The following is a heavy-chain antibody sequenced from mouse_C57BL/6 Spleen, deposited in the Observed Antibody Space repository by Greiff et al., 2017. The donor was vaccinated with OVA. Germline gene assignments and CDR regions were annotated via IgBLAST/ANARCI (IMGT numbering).Heavy chain of an antibody. Sequence: VQLQQSGPELVKPGDSVKISCKASGYSFTGYFMNWVMQSHGKSLEWIGRINPYNGDTFYNQKFKGKATLTVDKSSSTAHMELLSLTSEDSAVYYCARRNYGSSYEYFDYWGQGTTLTVSS. CDR1: GYSFTGYF. J-gene: IGHJ2*01. V-gene: IGHV1-20*01. D-gene: IGHD1-1*01. CDR2: INPYNGDT. CDR3: ARRNYGSSYEYFDY.